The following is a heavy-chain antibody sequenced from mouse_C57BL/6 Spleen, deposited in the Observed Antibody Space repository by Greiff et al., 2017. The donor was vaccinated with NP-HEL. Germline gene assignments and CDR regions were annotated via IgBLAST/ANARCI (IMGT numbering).Heavy chain of an antibody. CDR3: ARDYYGSSPHWYFDV. D-gene: IGHD1-1*01. Sequence: EVKLVESVAELVRPGASVKLSCTASGFNIKNTYMHWVKQRPEQGLEWIGRIDPANGNTKYAPKFQGKATITADTSSNTAYLQLSSLTSEDTAIYYCARDYYGSSPHWYFDVWGTGTTVTVSS. CDR1: GFNIKNTY. J-gene: IGHJ1*03. V-gene: IGHV14-3*01. CDR2: IDPANGNT.